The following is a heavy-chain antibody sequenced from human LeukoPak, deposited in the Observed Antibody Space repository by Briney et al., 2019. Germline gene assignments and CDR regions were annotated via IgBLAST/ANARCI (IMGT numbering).Heavy chain of an antibody. J-gene: IGHJ5*02. V-gene: IGHV3-7*03. D-gene: IGHD3-10*02. CDR2: IKQDGSDR. CDR1: GFTFRNYW. Sequence: GGSLRLSCAASGFTFRNYWMSWVRQVPGTGLEWVANIKQDGSDRNYVTSVRGRFTISRDDARNSLFLQMNGLRADDTAVYYCTRENYVPDSWGQGTLVTVSS. CDR3: TRENYVPDS.